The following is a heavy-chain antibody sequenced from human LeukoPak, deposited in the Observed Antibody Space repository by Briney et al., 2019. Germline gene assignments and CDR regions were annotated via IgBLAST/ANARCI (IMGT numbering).Heavy chain of an antibody. D-gene: IGHD3-22*01. CDR1: GFTFSSYA. Sequence: PGGSLRLSCAASGFTFSSYAMSWVRQAPGKGLEWVAAISGSGTSTYDADSVKGRFTISRDNSKNTLYLQMNSLRVEDTALYFCAKDSVLWLDSSGYVDYWGQGTLVTVSS. J-gene: IGHJ4*02. CDR2: ISGSGTST. CDR3: AKDSVLWLDSSGYVDY. V-gene: IGHV3-23*01.